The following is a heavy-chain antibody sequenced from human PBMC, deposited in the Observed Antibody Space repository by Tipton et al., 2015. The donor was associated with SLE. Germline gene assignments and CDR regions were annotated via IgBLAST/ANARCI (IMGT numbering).Heavy chain of an antibody. J-gene: IGHJ4*02. Sequence: TLSLTCAVYGGSSSGYYWSWIRQPPGKGLEWIGEINHSGSTNYNPSLKSRVTISVDTSKNQFSLKLSSVTTADTAVYYCATPGRLTPLGYWGQGTLVTVSS. CDR3: ATPGRLTPLGY. V-gene: IGHV4-34*01. D-gene: IGHD4-23*01. CDR2: INHSGST. CDR1: GGSSSGYY.